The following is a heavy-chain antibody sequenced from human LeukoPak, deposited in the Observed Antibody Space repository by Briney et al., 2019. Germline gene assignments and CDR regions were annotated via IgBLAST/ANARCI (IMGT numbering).Heavy chain of an antibody. Sequence: GGSLRLSCAASGLTFSSYAMSWVRQAPGKGLESVSAISGSGGSTYYADSVKGRFTISRDNSKNTLYLQMNSLRAEDTAVYYCAAQWQLHGAFDIWGQGTMVTVSS. CDR3: AAQWQLHGAFDI. D-gene: IGHD1-26*01. CDR1: GLTFSSYA. J-gene: IGHJ3*02. CDR2: ISGSGGST. V-gene: IGHV3-23*01.